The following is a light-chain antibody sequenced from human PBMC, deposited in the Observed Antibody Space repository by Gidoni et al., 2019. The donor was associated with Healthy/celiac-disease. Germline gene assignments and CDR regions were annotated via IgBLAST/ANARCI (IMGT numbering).Light chain of an antibody. V-gene: IGKV1-33*01. CDR2: DAS. CDR1: QDISHY. J-gene: IGKJ4*01. CDR3: QQYDNLALT. Sequence: DIQMTQSPSSLSASVGDRVTITFQASQDISHYLNWYQQRPGKAPKLLIYDASNLETGVPSRFSGSGSGTDFTFTISSLQPEDIATYYCQQYDNLALTFGGXTKVEIK.